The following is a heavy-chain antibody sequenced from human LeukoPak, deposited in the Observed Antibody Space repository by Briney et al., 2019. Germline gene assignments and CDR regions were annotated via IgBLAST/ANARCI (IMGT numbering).Heavy chain of an antibody. V-gene: IGHV3-21*01. CDR2: ISSSSSYI. CDR1: GFTFSSYS. Sequence: GGSLRLSCAASGFTFSSYSMNWVRQAPGKGLEWVSSISSSSSYIYYADSVKGRFTISRDNAKNSLYLQMNSLRAEDTAVYYCARDFRIAANDGGNWGQGTLVTVSS. J-gene: IGHJ4*02. CDR3: ARDFRIAANDGGN. D-gene: IGHD6-25*01.